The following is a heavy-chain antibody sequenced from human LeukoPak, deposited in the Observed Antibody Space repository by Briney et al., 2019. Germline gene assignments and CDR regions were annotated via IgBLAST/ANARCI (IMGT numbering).Heavy chain of an antibody. CDR1: GYTFTSYD. J-gene: IGHJ5*02. D-gene: IGHD2-2*01. CDR3: ARDLLPVVVPAAPGWFDP. Sequence: ASVKVSCKASGYTFTSYDINWVRQAPGQGLEWMGWINTNTGNPTYAQGFTGRFVFSLDTSVSTAYLQISSLKAEDTAVYYCARDLLPVVVPAAPGWFDPWGQGTLVTVSS. V-gene: IGHV7-4-1*02. CDR2: INTNTGNP.